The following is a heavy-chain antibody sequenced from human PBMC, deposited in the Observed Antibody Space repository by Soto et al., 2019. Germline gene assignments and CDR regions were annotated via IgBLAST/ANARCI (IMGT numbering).Heavy chain of an antibody. CDR1: GDSVSSNSAG. V-gene: IGHV6-1*01. D-gene: IGHD1-26*01. CDR3: ARGEQYSGRIFDY. Sequence: PSPPLSLTCALTGDSVSSNSAGWSWVRQSPSRGLEWLGRTYYRSKWYYEYAVSVRGRITINPDTSKNQYSLQLNSVTPEDTAVYFCARGEQYSGRIFDYWGQGTLVTVSS. J-gene: IGHJ4*01. CDR2: TYYRSKWYY.